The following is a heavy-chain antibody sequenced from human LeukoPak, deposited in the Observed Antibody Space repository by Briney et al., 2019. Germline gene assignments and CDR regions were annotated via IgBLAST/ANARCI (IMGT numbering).Heavy chain of an antibody. D-gene: IGHD3-10*01. CDR3: ARAGDWGSSGSKPGVSDY. CDR1: GGSFSDYY. V-gene: IGHV3-11*01. CDR2: ISFSVEYK. J-gene: IGHJ4*02. Sequence: GGSLRLSCAASGGSFSDYYMNWSCGGPRKGLGWRSFISFSVEYKHYAASVKGRFTISRDNAKNSLYLQMNSLRAEDTAVYYCARAGDWGSSGSKPGVSDYWGQGTLVTASS.